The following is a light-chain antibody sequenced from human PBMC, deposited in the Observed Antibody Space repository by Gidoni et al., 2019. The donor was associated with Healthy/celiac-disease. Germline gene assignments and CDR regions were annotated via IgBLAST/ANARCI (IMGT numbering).Light chain of an antibody. CDR2: EVS. CDR1: SRDVGSYNL. CDR3: CSYAGSRTKV. V-gene: IGLV2-23*02. Sequence: PTQPASVSGSPGQSITISCTGTSRDVGSYNLVSWYQQHPGKAPKLMIYEVSKRPSGVSNRFSGSKSGNTASLTISGLQAEDEADYYCCSYAGSRTKVFGTGTKVTVL. J-gene: IGLJ1*01.